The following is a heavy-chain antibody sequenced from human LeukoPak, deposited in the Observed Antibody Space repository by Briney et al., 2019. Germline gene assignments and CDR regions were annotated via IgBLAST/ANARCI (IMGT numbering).Heavy chain of an antibody. V-gene: IGHV1-18*01. CDR2: ISAYNGNT. Sequence: ASVKLFRRASGYTFTSYGISWVRQAPGQGLEWMVWISAYNGNTYYAQKLQGRVTMTTDTSTSTAYMELRSLRSDDTAVYYCARDATYCSSTSCLHFDYWGQGTLVTVSS. CDR1: GYTFTSYG. J-gene: IGHJ4*02. CDR3: ARDATYCSSTSCLHFDY. D-gene: IGHD2-2*01.